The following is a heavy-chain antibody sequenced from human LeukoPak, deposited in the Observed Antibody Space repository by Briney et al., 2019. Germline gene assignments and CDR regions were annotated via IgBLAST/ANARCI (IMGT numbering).Heavy chain of an antibody. CDR1: GFTFSSYA. Sequence: HPGGSLRLSCAASGFTFSSYAVSWVRQAPGKGLEWVSTISSSGGTIYYAASVKGRFTISRDNSKNTLSLQMSSLRVEDTAIYYCTRDFDPWGQGTLVTVSS. V-gene: IGHV3-23*01. CDR2: ISSSGGTI. J-gene: IGHJ5*02. CDR3: TRDFDP.